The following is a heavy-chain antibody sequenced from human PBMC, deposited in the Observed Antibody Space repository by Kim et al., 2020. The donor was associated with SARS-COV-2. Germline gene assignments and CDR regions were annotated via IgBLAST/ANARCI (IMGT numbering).Heavy chain of an antibody. D-gene: IGHD1-1*01. V-gene: IGHV4-59*01. CDR1: GGSISSYY. CDR3: ARSWNDLYFDY. J-gene: IGHJ4*02. CDR2: IYYSGST. Sequence: SETLSLTCTVSGGSISSYYWSWIRQPPGKGLEWIGYIYYSGSTNYNPSLKSRVTISVDTSKNQFSLKLSSVTAADTAVYYCARSWNDLYFDYWGQGTLVTVSS.